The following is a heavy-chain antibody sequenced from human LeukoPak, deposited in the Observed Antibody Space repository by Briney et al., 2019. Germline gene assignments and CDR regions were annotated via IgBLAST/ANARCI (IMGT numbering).Heavy chain of an antibody. CDR2: INSDGSST. Sequence: GGSLRLSCAASGSTFSSYWMHWVRQAPGKGLVWVSRINSDGSSTSYADSVKGRFTISRDNAKNTLYLQMNSLRAEDTAVYYCARVGLGGYDYSYDYWGRGTLVTVSS. V-gene: IGHV3-74*01. J-gene: IGHJ4*02. D-gene: IGHD5-12*01. CDR3: ARVGLGGYDYSYDY. CDR1: GSTFSSYW.